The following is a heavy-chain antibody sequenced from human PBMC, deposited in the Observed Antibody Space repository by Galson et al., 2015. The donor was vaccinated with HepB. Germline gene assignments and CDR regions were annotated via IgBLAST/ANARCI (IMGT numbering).Heavy chain of an antibody. CDR1: GFTVSSNY. J-gene: IGHJ4*02. D-gene: IGHD3-22*01. Sequence: SLRLSCAASGFTVSSNYMSWVRQAPGKGLEWVSVIYSGGSTYYADSVKGRFTISRDNSKNTLYLQMNSLRAEDTAVYYCARESIFGKRGGDSSGYYRSFDYWGQGTLVTVSS. CDR2: IYSGGST. CDR3: ARESIFGKRGGDSSGYYRSFDY. V-gene: IGHV3-53*01.